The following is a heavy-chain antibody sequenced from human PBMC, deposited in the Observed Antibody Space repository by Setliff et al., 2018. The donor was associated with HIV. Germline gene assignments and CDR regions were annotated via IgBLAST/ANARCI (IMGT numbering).Heavy chain of an antibody. CDR3: ARTRDKYYDILTPAYYIDY. V-gene: IGHV4-34*12. CDR2: VIQSGAT. CDR1: GASFNAYF. Sequence: SETLSLTCAVYGASFNAYFWTWIRQPPGKGLEWIGEVIQSGATNYNPSLRSRLTMSVDTSKNQFSLKLTSVTAADTAVYYCARTRDKYYDILTPAYYIDYWGHGTLVTVSS. D-gene: IGHD3-9*01. J-gene: IGHJ4*01.